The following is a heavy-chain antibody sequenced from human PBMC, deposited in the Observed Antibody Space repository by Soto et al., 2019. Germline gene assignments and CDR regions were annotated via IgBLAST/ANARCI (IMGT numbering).Heavy chain of an antibody. D-gene: IGHD5-12*01. CDR3: ARGYSGYDWLGYYYYGMDV. CDR1: GGSFSGYY. J-gene: IGHJ6*02. CDR2: INHSGST. V-gene: IGHV4-34*01. Sequence: LSLTCAVYGGSFSGYYWSWIRQPPGKGLEWIGEINHSGSTNYNPSLKSRVTISVDTSKNQFSLKLSSVTAADTAVYYCARGYSGYDWLGYYYYGMDVWGQGTTVTVSS.